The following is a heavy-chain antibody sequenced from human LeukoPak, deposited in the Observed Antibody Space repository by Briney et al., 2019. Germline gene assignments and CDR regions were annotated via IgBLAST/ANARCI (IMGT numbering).Heavy chain of an antibody. CDR2: IRSKAYGGTT. D-gene: IGHD5-18*01. J-gene: IGHJ6*02. CDR3: TRGPIQVWHYYGMDV. CDR1: GFTFGDHA. Sequence: GGSLRLSCTASGFTFGDHAMSWVRQAPGKGLEWVGFIRSKAYGGTTGYAASVKGRFVISRDDSKSIAYLQMNSLKTEDTAVYYCTRGPIQVWHYYGMDVWGQGTTVIVSS. V-gene: IGHV3-49*04.